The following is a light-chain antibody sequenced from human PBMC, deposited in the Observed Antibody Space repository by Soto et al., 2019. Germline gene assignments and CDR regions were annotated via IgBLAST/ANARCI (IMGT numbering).Light chain of an antibody. Sequence: AIRMTQSPSSFSASTGDRVTITCRASPGISSYLAWYQQKPGKAPKLLIYAASTLQSGVPSRFSGSGSGTDFTLTIICLQSEYFATYYCQQYYSYPLTFGGGTKVEIK. V-gene: IGKV1-8*01. CDR1: PGISSY. J-gene: IGKJ4*01. CDR3: QQYYSYPLT. CDR2: AAS.